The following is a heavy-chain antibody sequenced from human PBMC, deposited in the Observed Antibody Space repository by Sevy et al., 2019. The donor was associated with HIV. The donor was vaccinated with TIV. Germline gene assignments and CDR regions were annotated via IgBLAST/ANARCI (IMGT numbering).Heavy chain of an antibody. J-gene: IGHJ4*01. CDR1: RFTFKTYW. Sequence: GGSLRLSCAVSRFTFKTYWMSWVRQAPGKGLEWVGNIKEDGSAKYYADSVRGRFTISRDNAKNSLYLQMSSLRVEDTAVYYCARDSPGYGGYSYWGQGTLVTVPS. D-gene: IGHD1-26*01. CDR2: IKEDGSAK. V-gene: IGHV3-7*01. CDR3: ARDSPGYGGYSY.